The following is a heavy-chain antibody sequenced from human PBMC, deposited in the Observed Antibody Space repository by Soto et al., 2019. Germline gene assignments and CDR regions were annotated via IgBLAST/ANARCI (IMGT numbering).Heavy chain of an antibody. CDR1: GYTFTSYA. CDR2: INAGNGNT. D-gene: IGHD3-3*01. J-gene: IGHJ5*02. Sequence: GASVKVSCKASGYTFTSYAMHWVRQAPGQRLEWMGWINAGNGNTKYSQKFQGRVTITRDTSASTAYMELSSLRSEDTAVYYCARTHFGFWSGYYISEPDNWFDPWGQGTLVTVSS. V-gene: IGHV1-3*01. CDR3: ARTHFGFWSGYYISEPDNWFDP.